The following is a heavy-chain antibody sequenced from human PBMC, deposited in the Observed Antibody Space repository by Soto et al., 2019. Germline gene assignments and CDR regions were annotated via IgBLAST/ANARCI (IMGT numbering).Heavy chain of an antibody. D-gene: IGHD2-8*01. V-gene: IGHV4-31*03. Sequence: QVQLQESGPGLVKPSQTLSLTCTVSGGSISSGGYYWSWLRQHPGKGLEWIGYIYYSGNTYYNPSLKSRVTISVDTSNNHFSVKLTSVTAEDAAVYYCARRVFPWGQGTLVTVSS. CDR3: ARRVFP. J-gene: IGHJ5*02. CDR2: IYYSGNT. CDR1: GGSISSGGYY.